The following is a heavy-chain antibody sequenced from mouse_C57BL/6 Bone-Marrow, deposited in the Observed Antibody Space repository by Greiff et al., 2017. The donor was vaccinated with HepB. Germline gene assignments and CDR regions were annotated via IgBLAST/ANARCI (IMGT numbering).Heavy chain of an antibody. CDR1: GYSITSGYY. J-gene: IGHJ2*01. CDR3: ARDLGLLPLFDY. V-gene: IGHV3-6*01. Sequence: EVKVEESGPGLVKPSQSLSLTCSVTGYSITSGYYWNWIRQFPGNKLEWMGYISYDGSNNYNPSLKNRISITRDTSKNQFFLKLNSVTTEDTATYYCARDLGLLPLFDYWGQGTTLTVSS. CDR2: ISYDGSN. D-gene: IGHD2-3*01.